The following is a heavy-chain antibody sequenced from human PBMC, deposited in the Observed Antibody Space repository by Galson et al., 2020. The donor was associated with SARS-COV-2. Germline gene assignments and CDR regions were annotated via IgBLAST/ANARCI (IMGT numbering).Heavy chain of an antibody. CDR3: AGVGSSSSVNYNCDFMDV. CDR1: GFTFSDYS. CDR2: ISSSSSYI. Sequence: GEYLQISCAASGFTFSDYSMSWVRQAPGKGLEWVSSISSSSSYIYYADSVKGRFTITRDNAKNSLYLPMNSLRADDTAVYYCAGVGSSSSVNYNCDFMDVSCKGSSVIVS. V-gene: IGHV3-21*01. D-gene: IGHD6-6*01. J-gene: IGHJ6*03.